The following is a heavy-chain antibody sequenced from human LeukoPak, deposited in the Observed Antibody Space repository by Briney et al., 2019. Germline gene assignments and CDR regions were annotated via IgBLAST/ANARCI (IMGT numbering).Heavy chain of an antibody. CDR2: IIPIFGTA. CDR3: ARVSRQLAPAYYFDY. J-gene: IGHJ4*02. D-gene: IGHD6-6*01. V-gene: IGHV1-69*13. Sequence: GASVKVSCKASGGTFSSYAISWVRQAPGQGLEWMGGIIPIFGTANYAQKFQGRVTITADESTSTAYMELSSLRSEDTAVYYCARVSRQLAPAYYFDYWGQGTLVTVSS. CDR1: GGTFSSYA.